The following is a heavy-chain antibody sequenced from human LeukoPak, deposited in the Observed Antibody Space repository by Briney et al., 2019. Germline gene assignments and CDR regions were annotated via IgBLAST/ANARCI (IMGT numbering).Heavy chain of an antibody. CDR1: GFTFSSYA. CDR2: ISGSGDST. D-gene: IGHD6-19*01. CDR3: AILIAVAGPATFY. J-gene: IGHJ4*02. V-gene: IGHV3-23*01. Sequence: GGSLRLSCAASGFTFSSYAMSWVRQAPGKGLQWVSSISGSGDSTYYADSVKGRFTISRDNSNNTLYLQMNSLRAEDTAVYYCAILIAVAGPATFYWGQGTLVTVSS.